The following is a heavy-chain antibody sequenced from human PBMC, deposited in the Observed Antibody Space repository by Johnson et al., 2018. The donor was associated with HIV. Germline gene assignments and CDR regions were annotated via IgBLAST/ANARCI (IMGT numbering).Heavy chain of an antibody. CDR3: AKDRQWGPRDAFDI. J-gene: IGHJ3*02. D-gene: IGHD6-19*01. V-gene: IGHV3-30*18. CDR2: VSYDGSER. Sequence: VQLVESGGGLVKPGGSLRLSCAASGFTFINAWMSWVRQAPGKGLEWVAVVSYDGSERYYADSVKGRFTISRDSSKNTLYLQMNSLRAEDTAVYYCAKDRQWGPRDAFDIWGQGTMVTVSS. CDR1: GFTFINAW.